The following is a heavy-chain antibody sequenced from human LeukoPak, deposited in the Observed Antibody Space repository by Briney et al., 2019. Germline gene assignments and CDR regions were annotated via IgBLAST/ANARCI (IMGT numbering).Heavy chain of an antibody. CDR3: AREPRITMVRGVIIGYFDY. J-gene: IGHJ4*02. V-gene: IGHV4-59*12. CDR2: IYYSGGT. Sequence: SETLSLTCTVSGGSISSYYWSWIRQPPGKGLEWIGFIYYSGGTNYDPSLKSRVTISVVTSKNQFSLKLSSVTAADTAVYYCAREPRITMVRGVIIGYFDYWGQGTLVTVSS. D-gene: IGHD3-10*01. CDR1: GGSISSYY.